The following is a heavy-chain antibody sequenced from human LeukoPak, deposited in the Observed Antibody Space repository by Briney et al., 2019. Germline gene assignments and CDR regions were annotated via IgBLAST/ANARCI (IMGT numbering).Heavy chain of an antibody. Sequence: SETLSLTCTVSGGSISSSSYYWGWIRQPPGKGLEWIGSIYYSGSTYYNPSLKSRVTISVDTSKNQFSLKLSSVTAADTAVYYCARDVTAAFDYWGQGTLVTVSS. CDR2: IYYSGST. D-gene: IGHD6-13*01. CDR1: GGSISSSSYY. CDR3: ARDVTAAFDY. J-gene: IGHJ4*02. V-gene: IGHV4-39*07.